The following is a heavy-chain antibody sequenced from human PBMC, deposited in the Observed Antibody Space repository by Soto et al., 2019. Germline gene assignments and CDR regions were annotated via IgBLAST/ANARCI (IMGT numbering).Heavy chain of an antibody. CDR1: GGSISSSYW. J-gene: IGHJ5*01. CDR2: IFHSGST. D-gene: IGHD3-22*01. CDR3: ATRPYHYDSSGYGYYDF. V-gene: IGHV4-4*02. Sequence: SETLSLTCTVSGGSISSSYWWTWFRQPPGKGLEWIGEIFHSGSTNYNPSLKSRVTISVDKSKNQFSLNLNSVTAADTAVYYCATRPYHYDSSGYGYYDFWGHGTLVTVSS.